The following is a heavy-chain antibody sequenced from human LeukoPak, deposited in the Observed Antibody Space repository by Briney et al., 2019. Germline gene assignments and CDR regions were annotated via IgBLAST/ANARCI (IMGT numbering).Heavy chain of an antibody. CDR1: GFTFSSYT. Sequence: GGSLRLSCAASGFTFSSYTMSWVRQAPGKGLEWVSTITTSDGNTYYADSVKGRFTVSRDNSKNTLYLQMNSLRAEDTAVYYCSKETATVGGTREYWGQGTLVTVSS. V-gene: IGHV3-23*01. J-gene: IGHJ4*02. CDR3: SKETATVGGTREY. CDR2: ITTSDGNT. D-gene: IGHD6-19*01.